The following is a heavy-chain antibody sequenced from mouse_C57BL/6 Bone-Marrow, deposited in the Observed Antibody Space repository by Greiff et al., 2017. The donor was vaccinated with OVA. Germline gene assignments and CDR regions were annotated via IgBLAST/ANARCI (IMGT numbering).Heavy chain of an antibody. D-gene: IGHD3-3*01. V-gene: IGHV1-74*01. J-gene: IGHJ3*01. Sequence: QVQLQQPGAELVKPGASVKVSCKASGYTFTSYWMHWVKQRPGQGLEWIGRIHPSDSDTNYNQKFKGKATLTVDKSSSTAYMQLSSLTSEDSAVYYCAILFMSSLGGCAYWGQGTLVTVSA. CDR1: GYTFTSYW. CDR3: AILFMSSLGGCAY. CDR2: IHPSDSDT.